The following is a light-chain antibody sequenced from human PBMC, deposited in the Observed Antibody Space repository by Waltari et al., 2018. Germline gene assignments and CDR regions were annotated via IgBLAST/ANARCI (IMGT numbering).Light chain of an antibody. CDR3: ATWDDSLSGWV. CDR1: SSNIGDNY. CDR2: RKN. V-gene: IGLV1-47*01. J-gene: IGLJ3*02. Sequence: QSVLTQLPSASGTPGQGVTISCSGSSSNIGDNYVYWYQQFPGTSPKPLIHRKNQRPSGVPGRFSGSKSGTSAFLVISGLRSEDEADYHCATWDDSLSGWVFGGGTKVTVL.